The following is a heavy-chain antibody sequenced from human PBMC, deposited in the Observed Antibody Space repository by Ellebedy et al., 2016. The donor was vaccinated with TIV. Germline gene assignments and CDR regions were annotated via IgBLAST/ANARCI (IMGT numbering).Heavy chain of an antibody. CDR3: ARLPYYYYGMDV. CDR2: IKDDGSGD. CDR1: GFTFSNFW. Sequence: GESLKISCEASGFTFSNFWMNWVRQVPGKGLEWVATIKDDGSGDYYLDSVKGRFTISRDTAKNSLYLQMNSLRAEDTAVYYCARLPYYYYGMDVWGQGTTVTVSS. J-gene: IGHJ6*02. V-gene: IGHV3-7*01.